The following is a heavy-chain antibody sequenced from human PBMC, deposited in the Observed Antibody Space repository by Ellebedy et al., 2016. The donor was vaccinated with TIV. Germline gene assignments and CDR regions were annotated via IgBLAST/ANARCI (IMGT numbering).Heavy chain of an antibody. CDR2: ISYDGSNK. CDR3: ATGRYCSGGSCYSAPADY. J-gene: IGHJ4*02. D-gene: IGHD2-15*01. V-gene: IGHV3-30-3*01. Sequence: GGSLRLSXAASGFTFSSYAMHWVRQAPGKGLEWVAVISYDGSNKYYADSVKGRFTISRDNSKNTLYLQMNSLRAEDTAVYYCATGRYCSGGSCYSAPADYWGQGTLVTVSS. CDR1: GFTFSSYA.